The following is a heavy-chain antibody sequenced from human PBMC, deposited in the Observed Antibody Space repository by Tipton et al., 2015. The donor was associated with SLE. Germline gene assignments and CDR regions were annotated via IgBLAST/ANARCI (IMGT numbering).Heavy chain of an antibody. CDR2: INHGGST. V-gene: IGHV4-34*01. CDR1: GGSFGGYY. J-gene: IGHJ3*02. D-gene: IGHD3-16*02. Sequence: TLSLTCSIYGGSFGGYYWSWIRQPPGKGLEWIGEINHGGSTNYNPSLKSRVSISVDTSKNQFSLKLSSVTAADTAVYYCAQAHLWGSYRYASDIWGQGTMVPVSS. CDR3: AQAHLWGSYRYASDI.